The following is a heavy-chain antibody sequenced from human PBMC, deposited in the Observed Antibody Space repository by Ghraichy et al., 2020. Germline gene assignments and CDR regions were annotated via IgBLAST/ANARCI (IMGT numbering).Heavy chain of an antibody. Sequence: GESLTISCTASGFIFSSYWMHWVRQVPGKGLVWLSRINSDGSSTSYADSVKGRFTTSRDKAKPSLVLQMNTLRAEDTAVYYCARGGSGSYPRDDAFDNWGQGTMVTVSS. CDR1: GFIFSSYW. D-gene: IGHD3-10*01. CDR3: ARGGSGSYPRDDAFDN. V-gene: IGHV3-74*01. J-gene: IGHJ3*02. CDR2: INSDGSST.